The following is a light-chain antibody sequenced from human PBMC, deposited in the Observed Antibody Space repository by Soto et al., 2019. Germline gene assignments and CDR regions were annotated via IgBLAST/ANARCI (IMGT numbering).Light chain of an antibody. J-gene: IGLJ2*01. CDR3: SSYTSSSTPVV. CDR1: SSDVGGYNY. CDR2: AVS. Sequence: QSVLTQPASVSGSPGQSITISCTGTSSDVGGYNYVSWYQHHPGKAPKLMIYAVSNRPSGVSSRFSGSKSGNTASLSISGLQAEDEADYYCSSYTSSSTPVVFGGGTKVTVL. V-gene: IGLV2-14*03.